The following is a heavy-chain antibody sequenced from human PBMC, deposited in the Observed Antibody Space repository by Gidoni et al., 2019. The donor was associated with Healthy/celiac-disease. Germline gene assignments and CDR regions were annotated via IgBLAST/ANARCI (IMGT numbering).Heavy chain of an antibody. V-gene: IGHV4-39*01. CDR1: GGSISSRSYY. Sequence: QLQLQESGPGLVKPSETLSLTCTVSGGSISSRSYYWGWIRQPPGKGLEWIGSIYYSGSTYYNPSLKSRVTISVDTSKNQFSLKLSSVTAADTAVYYCARTTPPSGWFDPWGQGTLVTVSS. J-gene: IGHJ5*02. CDR3: ARTTPPSGWFDP. D-gene: IGHD3-10*01. CDR2: IYYSGST.